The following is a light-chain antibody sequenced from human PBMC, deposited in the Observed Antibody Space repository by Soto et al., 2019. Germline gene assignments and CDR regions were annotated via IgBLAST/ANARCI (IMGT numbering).Light chain of an antibody. J-gene: IGKJ1*01. CDR1: QSITSNY. CDR3: LQYDASPPWT. CDR2: GAS. Sequence: EIVLTQSPGTLSLSPGERATLSCRPSQSITSNYSAWLQQKPAQAPGLRIYGASIRDTGTPERFSGSGSGTDFTLTISRLESEDSEIYYCLQYDASPPWTFGRGTKVEIK. V-gene: IGKV3-20*01.